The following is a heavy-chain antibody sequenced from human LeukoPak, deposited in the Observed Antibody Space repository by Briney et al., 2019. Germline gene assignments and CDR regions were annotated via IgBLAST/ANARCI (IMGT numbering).Heavy chain of an antibody. D-gene: IGHD2-2*01. Sequence: ASVKVSCKVSGYMLTELSMHWVRQAPGKGLEWRGGFDPEDGEVIYAQKFQGRVTMTGDTSTDTAYMELTSLRSEDTAGYYCATVPPPLRYCTTTTCDLTGYWGQGTLVTVSS. CDR1: GYMLTELS. V-gene: IGHV1-24*01. J-gene: IGHJ4*02. CDR2: FDPEDGEV. CDR3: ATVPPPLRYCTTTTCDLTGY.